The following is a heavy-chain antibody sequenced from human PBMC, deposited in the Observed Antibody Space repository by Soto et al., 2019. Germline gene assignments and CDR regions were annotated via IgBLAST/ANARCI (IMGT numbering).Heavy chain of an antibody. CDR2: IWDDGSNK. Sequence: GGSLRLSCAASGFTFSSYAIHWVRQAPDKGLEWVAVIWDDGSNKYYADSVKGRFTISRDNSKDTLYLQMNSLRAEDTAVYYCARPNYGSGSFSDYFYGVDVWGQGTTVTVSS. CDR1: GFTFSSYA. J-gene: IGHJ6*02. D-gene: IGHD3-10*01. V-gene: IGHV3-33*01. CDR3: ARPNYGSGSFSDYFYGVDV.